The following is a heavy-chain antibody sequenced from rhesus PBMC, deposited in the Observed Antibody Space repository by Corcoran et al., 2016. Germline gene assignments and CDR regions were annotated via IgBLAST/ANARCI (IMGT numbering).Heavy chain of an antibody. D-gene: IGHD1-44*01. CDR1: GYSISSGYY. V-gene: IGHV4-99*01. Sequence: QVQLQESGPGLVKPSETLSLTCAVPGYSISSGYYWCWFRQPPGKGLEYMGYISGSSASTYYHPSLKSRVTISKDTSKNQFSLKLSSVTAADTAVYYCARRGNYGALDFDFWGQGVLVTVSS. CDR2: ISGSSAST. J-gene: IGHJ4*01. CDR3: ARRGNYGALDFDF.